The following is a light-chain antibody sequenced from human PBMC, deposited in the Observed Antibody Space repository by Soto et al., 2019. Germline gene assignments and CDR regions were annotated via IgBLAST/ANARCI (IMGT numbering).Light chain of an antibody. Sequence: EIVMTQSPATLSVSPGERATLSCRASQSVSSNFAWYQQKPGQAPRLLIYGASTRTSGIPARFSGSGSGTEFTLTISSLQSEDFAVYYCQQYSNWPYTFGQGTKREIK. J-gene: IGKJ2*01. V-gene: IGKV3-15*01. CDR3: QQYSNWPYT. CDR1: QSVSSN. CDR2: GAS.